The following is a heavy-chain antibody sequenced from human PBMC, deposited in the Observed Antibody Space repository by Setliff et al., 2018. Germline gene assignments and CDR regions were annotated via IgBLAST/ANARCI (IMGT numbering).Heavy chain of an antibody. D-gene: IGHD1-1*01. Sequence: PGESLKISCQASGYNFANHWIAWVRLMPGKGLEYMGRIDPGDSYADYSPSFEGLVTISADKSRTTFYLQWTSLQASDTALYLCAGLGRERSTFAWLDAWGQGTQVTVSS. CDR1: GYNFANHW. J-gene: IGHJ5*02. V-gene: IGHV5-10-1*01. CDR2: IDPGDSYA. CDR3: AGLGRERSTFAWLDA.